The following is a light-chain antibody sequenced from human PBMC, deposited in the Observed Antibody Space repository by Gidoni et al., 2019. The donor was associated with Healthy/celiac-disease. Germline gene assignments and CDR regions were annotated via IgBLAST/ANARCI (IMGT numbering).Light chain of an antibody. J-gene: IGKJ2*01. CDR1: QSVSSD. Sequence: AMTQSPATLSVSPGERATLPGRASQSVSSDLAWYQQKPGQAPRLLIYGASTRATGIPARFSGSGSGTEFTLTISSLQSEDFAVYYCQQYNNWPPMYTFGQGTKLEIK. CDR3: QQYNNWPPMYT. V-gene: IGKV3-15*01. CDR2: GAS.